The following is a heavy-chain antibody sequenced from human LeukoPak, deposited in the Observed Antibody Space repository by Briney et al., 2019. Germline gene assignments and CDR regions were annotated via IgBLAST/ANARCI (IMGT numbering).Heavy chain of an antibody. V-gene: IGHV4-59*01. Sequence: PETLSLTCTVSGASISSYYWSWIRQPPGKGREWIGCIYYSGNTNYNPSLKSRVTISVDTSKNQFSLRLSSVTAADTAVYYCARSYGSGSYYAGFDPWGQGTLVTVSS. CDR3: ARSYGSGSYYAGFDP. CDR2: IYYSGNT. CDR1: GASISSYY. J-gene: IGHJ5*02. D-gene: IGHD3-10*01.